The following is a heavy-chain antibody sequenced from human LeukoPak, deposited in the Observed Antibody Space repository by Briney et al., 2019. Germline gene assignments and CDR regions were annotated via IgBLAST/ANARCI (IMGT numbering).Heavy chain of an antibody. CDR1: GFTFSNYW. J-gene: IGHJ4*02. CDR2: IKEDGSEK. CDR3: ARSHKSPDY. V-gene: IGHV3-7*03. Sequence: GGSLRLSCAASGFTFSNYWMSWVRQAPGKGLEWVANIKEDGSEKNYVDSVKGRLTISRDNAKNSLYLQMDSLRAGDTAVYYCARSHKSPDYWGQGTLVTVSS.